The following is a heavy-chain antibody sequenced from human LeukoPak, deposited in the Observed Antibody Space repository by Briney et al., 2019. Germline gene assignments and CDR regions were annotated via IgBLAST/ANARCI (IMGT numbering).Heavy chain of an antibody. J-gene: IGHJ4*02. D-gene: IGHD2-21*02. CDR3: ARSAKNVVVTAIDY. CDR2: INHSGST. CDR1: GGSFSGYY. Sequence: SETLSVTCAVYGGSFSGYYWSWIRQPPGKGLEWIGEINHSGSTNYNPSLKSRVTISVDTSKNQFSLKLSSVTAADTAVYYCARSAKNVVVTAIDYWGQGTLVTVSS. V-gene: IGHV4-34*01.